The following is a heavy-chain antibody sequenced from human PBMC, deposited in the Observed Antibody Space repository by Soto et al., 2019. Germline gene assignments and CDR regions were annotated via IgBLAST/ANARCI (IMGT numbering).Heavy chain of an antibody. Sequence: ASVKVSCKVSGYTLTELSMHWVRQAPGKGLEWMGGFDPEDGETIYAQRFQGRVTMTEDTSTNTAYMELSSLRSEDTAVYYCAAGSVGWLRSYFDYWGQGTLVTVSS. CDR2: FDPEDGET. J-gene: IGHJ4*02. CDR1: GYTLTELS. V-gene: IGHV1-24*01. CDR3: AAGSVGWLRSYFDY. D-gene: IGHD5-12*01.